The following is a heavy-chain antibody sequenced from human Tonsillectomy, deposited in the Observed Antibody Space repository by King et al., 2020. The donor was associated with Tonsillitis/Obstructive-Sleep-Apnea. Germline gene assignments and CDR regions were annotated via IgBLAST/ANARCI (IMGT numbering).Heavy chain of an antibody. CDR3: ARSXYYYDSSGYYSNAFDI. CDR2: TRDKADSYTT. J-gene: IGHJ3*02. D-gene: IGHD3-22*01. Sequence: VQLVESGGGLVQPGGSLRLSCAASGFTFSDHYMDWVRQAPGKGLEWVGRTRDKADSYTTEYAASVKGRFTISRDDSKNSLYLQMNSLKTEDTAVYYCARSXYYYDSSGYYSNAFDIWXQGTMVTVXS. V-gene: IGHV3-72*01. CDR1: GFTFSDHY.